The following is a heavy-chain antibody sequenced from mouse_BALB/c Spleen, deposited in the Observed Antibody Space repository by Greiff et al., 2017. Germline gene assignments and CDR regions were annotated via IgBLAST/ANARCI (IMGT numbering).Heavy chain of an antibody. CDR2: IWSGGST. V-gene: IGHV2-2*02. CDR1: GFSLTSYG. Sequence: QVQLKESGPGLVQPSQSLSITCTVSGFSLTSYGVHWVRQSPGKGLEWLGVIWSGGSTDYNAAFISRLSISKDNSKSQVFFKMNSLQANDTAIYYCARGATRDWFAYWGQGTLVTVSA. CDR3: ARGATRDWFAY. J-gene: IGHJ3*01. D-gene: IGHD3-1*01.